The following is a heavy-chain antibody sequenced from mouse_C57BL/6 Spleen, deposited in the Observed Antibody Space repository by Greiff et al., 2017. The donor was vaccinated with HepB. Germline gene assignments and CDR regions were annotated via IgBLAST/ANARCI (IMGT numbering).Heavy chain of an antibody. CDR3: ARNYGSRDWYFDV. J-gene: IGHJ1*03. CDR2: ISYDGSN. CDR1: GYSITSGYY. Sequence: DVQLQESGPGLVKPSQSLSLTCSVTGYSITSGYYWNWIRQFPGNKLEWMGYISYDGSNNYNPSLKNRISITRDTSKNQFFLKLNSVTTEDTATYYCARNYGSRDWYFDVWGTGTTVTVSS. D-gene: IGHD1-1*01. V-gene: IGHV3-6*01.